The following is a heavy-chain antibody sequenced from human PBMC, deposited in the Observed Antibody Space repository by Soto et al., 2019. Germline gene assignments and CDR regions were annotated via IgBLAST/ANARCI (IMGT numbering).Heavy chain of an antibody. J-gene: IGHJ5*02. V-gene: IGHV4-39*01. CDR1: GGPISSSSYY. Sequence: SETLSLTCTVSGGPISSSSYYWGWIRQPPGKGLEWIGSIYYSGSTYYNPSLKSRVTISVDTSKNQFSLKLSSVTAADTAVYYCARHHWNYGANWFDPWGQGTLVTVSS. CDR3: ARHHWNYGANWFDP. D-gene: IGHD1-7*01. CDR2: IYYSGST.